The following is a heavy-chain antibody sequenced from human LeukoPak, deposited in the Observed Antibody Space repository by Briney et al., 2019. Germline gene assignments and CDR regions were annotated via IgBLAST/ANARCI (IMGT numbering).Heavy chain of an antibody. CDR3: ARLTMVRGVKIDY. Sequence: PSETLSLTCAVCGGSFSGYYWSWIRQPPGKGLEWIGEINHSGSTNYNPSLKSRVTISADTSKNQFSLKLSSVTAADTAVYYCARLTMVRGVKIDYWGQGTLVTVSS. V-gene: IGHV4-34*01. D-gene: IGHD3-10*01. CDR2: INHSGST. J-gene: IGHJ4*02. CDR1: GGSFSGYY.